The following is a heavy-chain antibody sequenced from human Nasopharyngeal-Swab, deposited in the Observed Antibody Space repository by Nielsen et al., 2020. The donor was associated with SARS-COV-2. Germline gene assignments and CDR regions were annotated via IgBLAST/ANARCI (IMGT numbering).Heavy chain of an antibody. D-gene: IGHD3-22*01. CDR3: TTATAAAGTYYYDSSGYYYFDY. J-gene: IGHJ4*02. CDR2: IKSKTDGGTT. V-gene: IGHV3-15*07. Sequence: WIRQPPGKGLEWVGRIKSKTDGGTTDYAAPVKGRFTISRDDSKNTLYLQMSSLKTEDTAVYYCTTATAAAGTYYYDSSGYYYFDYWGQGTLVTV.